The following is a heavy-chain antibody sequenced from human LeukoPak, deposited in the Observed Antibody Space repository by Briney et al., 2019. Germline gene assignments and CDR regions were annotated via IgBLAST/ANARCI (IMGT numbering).Heavy chain of an antibody. J-gene: IGHJ5*02. CDR1: GGSFSGYY. D-gene: IGHD2/OR15-2a*01. CDR2: INHSGST. Sequence: SETLSLTCAVYGGSFSGYYWSWIRQPPGKGLEWIGEINHSGSTNYNPSLKSRVTISVDTSKNQYSLKLSSVTAADTAVYYCARVLNWFDPWGQGTLVTVSS. V-gene: IGHV4-34*01. CDR3: ARVLNWFDP.